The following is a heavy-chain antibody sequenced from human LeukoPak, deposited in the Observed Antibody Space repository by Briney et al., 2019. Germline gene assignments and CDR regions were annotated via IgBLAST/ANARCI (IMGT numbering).Heavy chain of an antibody. D-gene: IGHD1-14*01. CDR1: GFTFSSYW. J-gene: IGHJ6*02. Sequence: GGSPRLSCEASGFTFSSYWMHWVRQVPGKGLVWVSRINSDGSSTSYADSVKGRFTISRDNAKNTLYLQMNSLRAEDTAAYYCATGQGHGMDVWGQGTTVTVSS. V-gene: IGHV3-74*01. CDR2: INSDGSST. CDR3: ATGQGHGMDV.